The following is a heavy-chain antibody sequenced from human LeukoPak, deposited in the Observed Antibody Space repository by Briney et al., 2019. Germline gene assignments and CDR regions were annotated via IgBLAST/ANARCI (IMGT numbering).Heavy chain of an antibody. CDR1: GYTFTSYY. V-gene: IGHV1-46*01. J-gene: IGHJ4*02. CDR2: ISPSGGST. D-gene: IGHD4-11*01. CDR3: ARSDYNDYRGLGF. Sequence: ASVKVSCKASGYTFTSYYMHWVRQAPGQGLEWMGIISPSGGSTSYAQKFQGRVTMTRDTSTSTVYMELSSLTSDDTAVYFCARSDYNDYRGLGFWGQGTLVTVSS.